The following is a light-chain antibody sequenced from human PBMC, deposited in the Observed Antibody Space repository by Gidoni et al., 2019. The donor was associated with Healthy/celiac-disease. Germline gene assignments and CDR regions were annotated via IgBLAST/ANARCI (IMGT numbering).Light chain of an antibody. V-gene: IGKV1-39*01. J-gene: IGKJ3*01. CDR3: QQSYSTPFT. Sequence: DIQMTQSPSSLSASVGDRVTITCRASQSISSYLNWYQQKPGKAPKLLIYAASSLQSGVPSRFSGSGSGTDFTPTISSLQPEDFATYYCQQSYSTPFTFGPGTKVDSK. CDR2: AAS. CDR1: QSISSY.